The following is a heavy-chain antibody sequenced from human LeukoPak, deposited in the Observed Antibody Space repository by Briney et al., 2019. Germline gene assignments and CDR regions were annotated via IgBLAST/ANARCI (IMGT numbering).Heavy chain of an antibody. Sequence: GASAKVSCKASGYTFTSYGISWVRQAPGQGLEWMGWISAYNGNTNYAQKLQGRVTMTTDTSTSTAYMELRSLRSDDTAVYYCARDRVVPAAKDAFDIWGQGTMVTVSS. D-gene: IGHD2-2*01. CDR1: GYTFTSYG. V-gene: IGHV1-18*01. CDR3: ARDRVVPAAKDAFDI. J-gene: IGHJ3*02. CDR2: ISAYNGNT.